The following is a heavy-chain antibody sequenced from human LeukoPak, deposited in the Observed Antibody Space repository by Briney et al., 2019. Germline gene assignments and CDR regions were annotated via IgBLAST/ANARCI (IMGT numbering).Heavy chain of an antibody. J-gene: IGHJ4*02. V-gene: IGHV1-18*01. CDR2: ISTYNGNT. CDR1: AYTFIRYG. Sequence: ASVKVSCKTSAYTFIRYGISWVRQAPGQGLEWMGWISTYNGNTNYALKLQGRVTMTTDTSTSTAYMELRSLRSDDTAVYYCAKYYYDSSGYYAFDYWGQGTLVTVSS. D-gene: IGHD3-22*01. CDR3: AKYYYDSSGYYAFDY.